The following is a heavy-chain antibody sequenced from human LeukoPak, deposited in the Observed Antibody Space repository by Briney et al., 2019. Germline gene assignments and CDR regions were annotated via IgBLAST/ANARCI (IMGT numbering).Heavy chain of an antibody. J-gene: IGHJ4*02. V-gene: IGHV4-38-2*02. CDR1: GYSISSGYY. D-gene: IGHD3-10*01. Sequence: PSETLSLTCTVSGYSISSGYYWGWIRQPPGKGLEWIGSIYHSGSTYYNPSLKSRVTISVDTSKNQFSLKLSSVTAADTAVYYCARGRYGSGTYFFDYWGQGTLVTVSS. CDR3: ARGRYGSGTYFFDY. CDR2: IYHSGST.